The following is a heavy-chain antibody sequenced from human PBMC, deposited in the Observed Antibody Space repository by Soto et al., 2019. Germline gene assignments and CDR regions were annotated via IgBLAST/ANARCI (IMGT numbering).Heavy chain of an antibody. CDR2: IYYSGST. V-gene: IGHV4-39*01. CDR1: GGSVSSSSYY. J-gene: IGHJ6*02. D-gene: IGHD3-10*01. Sequence: SETLSLTCTVSGGSVSSSSYYWGWIRQPPGKGLEWIASIYYSGSTYYNPSLKSRVTVSVDTSKNQFSLKLSSVTAADPAVYYCARHLAYYYGSGSFAGYYYGMDVWGQGTTVT. CDR3: ARHLAYYYGSGSFAGYYYGMDV.